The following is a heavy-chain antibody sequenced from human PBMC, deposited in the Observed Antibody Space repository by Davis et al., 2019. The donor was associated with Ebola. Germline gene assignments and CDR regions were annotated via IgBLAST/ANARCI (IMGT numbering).Heavy chain of an antibody. V-gene: IGHV4-30-4*08. J-gene: IGHJ6*03. CDR2: IYYSGST. Sequence: PSETLSLTCTVSGGSVSSGSYYWSWIRQPPGKGLEWIGYIYYSGSTYYNPSLKSRVTISVDTSKNQFSLKLSSVTAADTAVYYCARVEGYHCSSTSCHIPEGYYYYYMDVWGKGTTVTVSS. CDR1: GGSVSSGSYY. D-gene: IGHD2-2*02. CDR3: ARVEGYHCSSTSCHIPEGYYYYYMDV.